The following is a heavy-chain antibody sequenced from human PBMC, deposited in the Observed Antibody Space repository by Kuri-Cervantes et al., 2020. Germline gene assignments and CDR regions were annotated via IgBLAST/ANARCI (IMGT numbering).Heavy chain of an antibody. J-gene: IGHJ6*02. CDR3: ARVDSSSWYYYYYGMDV. CDR1: GFTFGSYA. CDR2: ISSNGGRT. D-gene: IGHD6-13*01. Sequence: GGSLRLSCAASGFTFGSYAMHWVRQAPGKGLEYVSAISSNGGRTYCANSVKGRFTIYRDNANNSLYLQMNSLSAEDTAVYYCARVDSSSWYYYYYGMDVWGQGTTVTVSS. V-gene: IGHV3-64*01.